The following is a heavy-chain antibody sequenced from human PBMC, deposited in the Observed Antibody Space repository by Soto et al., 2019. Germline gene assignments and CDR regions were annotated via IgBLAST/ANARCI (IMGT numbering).Heavy chain of an antibody. J-gene: IGHJ4*02. V-gene: IGHV4-4*02. Sequence: SETLSLTCAVSGGSISSSNWWSWVRQPPGKGLEWIGEIYHSGSTNYNPSLKSRVTISVDKSKNQFSLKLSSVTAADTAVYYCAATSDYGDYEPQVDYCGQGPLVPVSS. CDR1: GGSISSSNW. CDR3: AATSDYGDYEPQVDY. D-gene: IGHD4-17*01. CDR2: IYHSGST.